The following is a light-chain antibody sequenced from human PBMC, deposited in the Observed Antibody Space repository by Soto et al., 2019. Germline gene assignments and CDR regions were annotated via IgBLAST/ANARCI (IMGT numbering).Light chain of an antibody. CDR3: QQYYSTPPT. V-gene: IGKV4-1*01. CDR1: QSLLYSSTNKNY. Sequence: DIVMTQSPDFLGVSLGERATINCKSSQSLLYSSTNKNYLVWYQQKPGQPPKVLIHWATTRESGVPDRFSGSGSGTDFTLTISSLHPEDVALYYCQQYYSTPPTFGQGTRLEIK. CDR2: WAT. J-gene: IGKJ5*01.